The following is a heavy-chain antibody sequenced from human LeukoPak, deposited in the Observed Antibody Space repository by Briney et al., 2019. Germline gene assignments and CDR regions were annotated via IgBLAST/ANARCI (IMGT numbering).Heavy chain of an antibody. Sequence: SETLSLTCTVSGGSISSSSYYWGWIRQPPGKGLEWIGSIYYSGSTYYNPSLKSRVTISVDTSKNQFSLKLSSVTAADTAVYYCARVLRNYYGSGSYYYYFDYWGQGTLVTVSS. CDR3: ARVLRNYYGSGSYYYYFDY. CDR2: IYYSGST. J-gene: IGHJ4*02. D-gene: IGHD3-10*01. V-gene: IGHV4-39*07. CDR1: GGSISSSSYY.